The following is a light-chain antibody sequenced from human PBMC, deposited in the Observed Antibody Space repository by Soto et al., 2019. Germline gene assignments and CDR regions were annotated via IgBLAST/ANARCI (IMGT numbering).Light chain of an antibody. CDR3: QQYYSYPLT. J-gene: IGKJ3*01. V-gene: IGKV1-8*01. CDR1: QGISSY. Sequence: IQLTQSPSSLSASVGDRVTITCRASQGISSYLAWYQQKPGKAPKLLIYAASTLQSGVPSRFSGSGSGTDFTLTISCLQSEDFATYYCQQYYSYPLTFGPGTKVDIK. CDR2: AAS.